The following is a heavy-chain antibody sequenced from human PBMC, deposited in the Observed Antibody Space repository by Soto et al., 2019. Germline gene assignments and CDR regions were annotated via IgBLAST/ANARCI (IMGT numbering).Heavy chain of an antibody. Sequence: PSETLSLTCTVSGGSISSYYWSWIRQPPGKGLEWIGYIYYSGSTNYNPSLKSRVTISVDTSKNQFSLKLSSVTAADTAVYYCAREGATYYYDSSGDEDAFDIWGQGTMVTVSS. CDR2: IYYSGST. CDR1: GGSISSYY. V-gene: IGHV4-59*01. J-gene: IGHJ3*02. CDR3: AREGATYYYDSSGDEDAFDI. D-gene: IGHD3-22*01.